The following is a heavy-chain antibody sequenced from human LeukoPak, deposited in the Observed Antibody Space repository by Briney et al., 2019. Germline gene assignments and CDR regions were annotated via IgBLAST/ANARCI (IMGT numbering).Heavy chain of an antibody. V-gene: IGHV1-2*02. Sequence: ASVKVSCKASGYTFTGYYIHWARQAPGQGLEWVGWINPKTGGTNYAQKFLDRVTMTTDMSTSTACMELIRLRSRDTAVYFCARGSSKYVFGYYMDVWGKGTTIIVSS. D-gene: IGHD4-11*01. J-gene: IGHJ6*03. CDR2: INPKTGGT. CDR1: GYTFTGYY. CDR3: ARGSSKYVFGYYMDV.